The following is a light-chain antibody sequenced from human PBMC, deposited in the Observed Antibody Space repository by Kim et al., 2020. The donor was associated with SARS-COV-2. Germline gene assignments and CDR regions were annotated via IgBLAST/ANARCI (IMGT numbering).Light chain of an antibody. CDR1: NIGSHG. CDR2: YVS. CDR3: QVWDTETDHYV. Sequence: APGQTGQITCGTNNIGSHGEHWYQQKPGQAPVLLMYYVSDRTSGIPELFSGSKAANTANMTIRRVEGGDAADYDGQVWDTETDHYVFGAGTKLTVL. J-gene: IGLJ1*01. V-gene: IGLV3-21*01.